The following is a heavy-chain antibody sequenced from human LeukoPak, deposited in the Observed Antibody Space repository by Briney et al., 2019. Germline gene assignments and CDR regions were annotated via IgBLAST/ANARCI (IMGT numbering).Heavy chain of an antibody. V-gene: IGHV4-34*01. CDR1: GGSFRGYY. Sequence: PSETLSLTCAGYGGSFRGYYWSWIRQPPGKGLEWIGEINHSGSTNYNPSLKSRVTISVDTSKNQFSLKLSSVTAADTAVYYCARGRATIVVVPAAIRSHAFDIWGQGTMVTVSS. CDR3: ARGRATIVVVPAAIRSHAFDI. D-gene: IGHD2-2*02. CDR2: INHSGST. J-gene: IGHJ3*02.